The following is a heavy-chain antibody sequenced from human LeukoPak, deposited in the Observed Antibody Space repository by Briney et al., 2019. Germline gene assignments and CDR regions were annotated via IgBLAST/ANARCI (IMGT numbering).Heavy chain of an antibody. D-gene: IGHD6-19*01. CDR2: ISRSGDNT. J-gene: IGHJ3*01. V-gene: IGHV3-23*01. CDR3: AKIISGGDAFDV. CDR1: GFTFSSYA. Sequence: SGGSLRLSCAASGFTFSSYAMSWVRQAPGKGLEWVSAISRSGDNTYYADSVKGRFTISRDNSKNTLYLQTNSLRAEDTAVYYCAKIISGGDAFDVWGLGTMVTVSS.